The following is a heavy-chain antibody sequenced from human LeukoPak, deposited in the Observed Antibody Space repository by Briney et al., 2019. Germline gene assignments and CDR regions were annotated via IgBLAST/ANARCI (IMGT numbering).Heavy chain of an antibody. Sequence: ASVKVSCKASGYTFTSYDINWVRQATGQGLEWMGWMNPNSGNTGYAQKFQGRVTMTRNTPIGTAYMELSSLRSEDTAVYYCARASRGRAMVYYFDYWGQGTLVTVSS. J-gene: IGHJ4*02. CDR1: GYTFTSYD. D-gene: IGHD5-18*01. CDR2: MNPNSGNT. V-gene: IGHV1-8*01. CDR3: ARASRGRAMVYYFDY.